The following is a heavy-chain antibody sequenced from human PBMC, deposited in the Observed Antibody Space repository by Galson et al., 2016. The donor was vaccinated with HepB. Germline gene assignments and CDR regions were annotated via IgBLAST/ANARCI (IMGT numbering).Heavy chain of an antibody. CDR1: GFTFSSYA. J-gene: IGHJ3*02. CDR2: ISGSGYKT. D-gene: IGHD6-19*01. Sequence: SLRLSCAASGFTFSSYAMSWVRQAPGKGLEWVSTISGSGYKTYYADSVKGRVPISRDNSKKTLYLQMNSLRAEDTAVYYCAKSQPGYSSGWYTLPIDAFDIWGQGTMVTLSS. CDR3: AKSQPGYSSGWYTLPIDAFDI. V-gene: IGHV3-23*01.